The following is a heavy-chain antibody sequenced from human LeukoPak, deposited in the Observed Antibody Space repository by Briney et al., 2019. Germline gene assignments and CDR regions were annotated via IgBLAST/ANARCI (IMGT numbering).Heavy chain of an antibody. Sequence: GGSLRLSCAAAGFTFSRYAMGWGRQAPGKGLEWVSLISGSTGSTYYADFVKCRFTISRDNSKNMLYLQMNSLRAEDTAIYYCAKLETGGATIPLWFANWGQGTMVTVSS. CDR2: ISGSTGST. J-gene: IGHJ4*02. V-gene: IGHV3-23*01. CDR1: GFTFSRYA. CDR3: AKLETGGATIPLWFAN. D-gene: IGHD1-26*01.